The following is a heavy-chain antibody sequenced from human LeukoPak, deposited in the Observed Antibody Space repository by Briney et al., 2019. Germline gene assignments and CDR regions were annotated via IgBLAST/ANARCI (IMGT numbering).Heavy chain of an antibody. CDR1: GHTFTSYG. CDR2: ISAYNGNT. D-gene: IGHD2-2*01. J-gene: IGHJ5*02. CDR3: ARRYCSSTSCYYWFDP. V-gene: IGHV1-18*01. Sequence: ASVKVSCKASGHTFTSYGISWVRQAPGQGLEWMGWISAYNGNTNYAQKLQGRVTMTTDTSTSTAYMELRSLRSDDTAVYYCARRYCSSTSCYYWFDPWGQGTLVTVSS.